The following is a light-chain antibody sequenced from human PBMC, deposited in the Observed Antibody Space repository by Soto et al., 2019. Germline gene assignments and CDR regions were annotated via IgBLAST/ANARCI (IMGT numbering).Light chain of an antibody. Sequence: QSVLTQPPSVSAAPGQYVTISCFGSSSNIENNYVSWYRQLPGTAPKLLIYENNKRPSGIPDRFSGSKSGTSATLGITGLETGDEADYYCATWDTSLSGGVFGTGTKLTVL. V-gene: IGLV1-51*02. CDR1: SSNIENNY. CDR2: ENN. CDR3: ATWDTSLSGGV. J-gene: IGLJ1*01.